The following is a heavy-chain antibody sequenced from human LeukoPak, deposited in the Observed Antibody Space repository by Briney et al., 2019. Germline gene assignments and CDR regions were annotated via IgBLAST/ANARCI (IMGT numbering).Heavy chain of an antibody. Sequence: GASVKVSCKASGYSFISNHIYWVRQAPGQGLELMGWIMPDISESRSAQNFQGRVTMTWDTSITSAYMGLSSLTSDDTAVYFCAREAGVKGLDVWGQGTMVTVSS. J-gene: IGHJ3*01. CDR2: IMPDISES. CDR3: AREAGVKGLDV. CDR1: GYSFISNH. V-gene: IGHV1-2*02.